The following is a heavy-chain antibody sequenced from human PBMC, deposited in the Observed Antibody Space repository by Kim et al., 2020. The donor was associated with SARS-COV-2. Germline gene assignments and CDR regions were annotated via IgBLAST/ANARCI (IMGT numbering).Heavy chain of an antibody. CDR2: ITTSGKNI. V-gene: IGHV3-11*01. CDR1: GFTFSDYY. Sequence: GGSLRLSCAASGFTFSDYYMTWIRQAPGKGLEWVSYITTSGKNIYYADSVKGRFTISRDNAKNSLYLQMNSLRAEDTAMYYCARDKASGWSYFYGMDVWGRGTTVTVSS. J-gene: IGHJ6*02. CDR3: ARDKASGWSYFYGMDV. D-gene: IGHD6-19*01.